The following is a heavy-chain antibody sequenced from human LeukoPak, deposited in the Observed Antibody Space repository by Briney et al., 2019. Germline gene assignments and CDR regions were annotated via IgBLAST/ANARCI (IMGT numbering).Heavy chain of an antibody. CDR1: GFTVSSNY. CDR2: LYSDGST. D-gene: IGHD3-22*01. Sequence: GGSLRLSCAASGFTVSSNYMSWVRQAPGKGLEWVSVLYSDGSTYYADSVKGRFTISRDNSKNTLYIQMNSLRAEDTAVYYCARRMIRDYYYMDVWGKGTTVTISS. V-gene: IGHV3-53*01. CDR3: ARRMIRDYYYMDV. J-gene: IGHJ6*03.